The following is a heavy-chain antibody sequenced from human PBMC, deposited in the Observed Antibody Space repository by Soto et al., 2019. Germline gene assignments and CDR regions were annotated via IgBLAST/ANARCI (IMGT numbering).Heavy chain of an antibody. CDR1: GFTSSTYA. J-gene: IGHJ4*02. D-gene: IGHD5-18*01. V-gene: IGHV3-23*01. CDR2: ISGSGDRT. CDR3: ARDRYCYGYRGVNDY. Sequence: GGSLRLSCTASGFTSSTYAMTWVRQAPGKGLEWVSTISGSGDRTYYADSVKGRFTISRDNYKNTLYLQMNSLRAEDTAVYYCARDRYCYGYRGVNDYWGQGTLVTVSS.